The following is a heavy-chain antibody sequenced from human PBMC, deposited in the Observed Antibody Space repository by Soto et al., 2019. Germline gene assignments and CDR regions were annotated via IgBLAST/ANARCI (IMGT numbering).Heavy chain of an antibody. V-gene: IGHV1-46*01. J-gene: IGHJ6*02. D-gene: IGHD3-3*01. Sequence: ASVKVSCKASGYTFTSYYIHWVRQAPGQGLEGMGIINPSGGSTSYAQKFQGRVTMTRDTSTSTVYMELSSLRSEDTAVYYCARELRFLEWLFDYYYYGMDVWGQGTTLTVS. CDR1: GYTFTSYY. CDR3: ARELRFLEWLFDYYYYGMDV. CDR2: INPSGGST.